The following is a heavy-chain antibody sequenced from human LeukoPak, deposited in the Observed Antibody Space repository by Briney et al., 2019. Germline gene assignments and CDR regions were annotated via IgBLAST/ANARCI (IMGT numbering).Heavy chain of an antibody. CDR3: ASTTASVAIYYFDY. CDR1: GYSISSGYY. Sequence: SETLSLTCTVSGYSISSGYYWGWIRQPPGKGLEWIGSIYHSGSTYYNPSLKSRVTISVDTSKNQFSLKLSSVTAADTAVYYCASTTASVAIYYFDYWGQETLVTVSS. J-gene: IGHJ4*02. V-gene: IGHV4-38-2*02. CDR2: IYHSGST. D-gene: IGHD1-14*01.